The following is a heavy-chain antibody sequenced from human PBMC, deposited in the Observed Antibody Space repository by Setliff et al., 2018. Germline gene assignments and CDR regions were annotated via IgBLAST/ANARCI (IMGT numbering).Heavy chain of an antibody. D-gene: IGHD6-13*01. V-gene: IGHV3-48*01. J-gene: IGHJ6*03. CDR3: ARARGSSWLFYYMDV. CDR2: ISSSSSTI. CDR1: GFTFRSYT. Sequence: PGGSLRLSCAASGFTFRSYTMNWVRQAPGKGLEWVSYISSSSSTIYYADSVKGRFTISRDNAKNSLYLQMNSLRAEDTAAYYCARARGSSWLFYYMDVWGKGATVTVSS.